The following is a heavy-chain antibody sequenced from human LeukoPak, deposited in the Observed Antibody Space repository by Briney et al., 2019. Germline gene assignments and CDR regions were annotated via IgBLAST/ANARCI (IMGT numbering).Heavy chain of an antibody. D-gene: IGHD3-9*01. CDR1: GYTLTGYY. V-gene: IGHV1-2*05. CDR2: INPNSGGT. J-gene: IGHJ4*02. Sequence: GASVKVSCKASGYTLTGYYMHWVRQAPGQGLEWMGRINPNSGGTNYAQKFQGRVTMTRDTSISTAYMELSRLRSDDTVVYYCARTNVLRYFDWLPLDYWGQGTLVTVSS. CDR3: ARTNVLRYFDWLPLDY.